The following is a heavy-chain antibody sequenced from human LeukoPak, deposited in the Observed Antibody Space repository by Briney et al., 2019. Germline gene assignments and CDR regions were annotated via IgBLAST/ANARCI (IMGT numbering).Heavy chain of an antibody. CDR2: IKQDGSEK. CDR3: ARGPPCSSTSCYVTGAFDF. Sequence: GGSLRLSCAASGFTFSSYWMSWVRQAPGKGLEWVANIKQDGSEKYYVDSVKGRFTISRDNAKNSLFLQVNSLRDEDTAVYYCARGPPCSSTSCYVTGAFDFWGQGTMVTVSS. V-gene: IGHV3-7*01. D-gene: IGHD2-2*01. CDR1: GFTFSSYW. J-gene: IGHJ3*01.